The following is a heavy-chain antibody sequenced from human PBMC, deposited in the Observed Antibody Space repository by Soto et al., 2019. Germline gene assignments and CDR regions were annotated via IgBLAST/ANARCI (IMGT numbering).Heavy chain of an antibody. CDR3: ARRGYSGYDMGMDV. Sequence: PSETLSLTCTVSGGSISSYYWSWIRQPPGKGLEWIGYIYYSGSTNYNPSLKSRVTISVDTSKNQFSLKLSSVTAADTAVYYCARRGYSGYDMGMDVWGQGTTVT. J-gene: IGHJ6*02. CDR2: IYYSGST. D-gene: IGHD5-12*01. V-gene: IGHV4-59*08. CDR1: GGSISSYY.